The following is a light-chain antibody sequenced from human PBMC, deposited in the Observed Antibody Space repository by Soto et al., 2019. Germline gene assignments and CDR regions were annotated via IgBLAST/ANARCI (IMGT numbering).Light chain of an antibody. V-gene: IGKV3-20*01. CDR3: QQFGSSPLT. J-gene: IGKJ4*01. Sequence: EIVLTQSPGTPSLSPGERATLSCRASQSVSSNYLAWYQQKPGQAPRLLIYGASSRATGIPDRFSGSGSGTDFTLTISRLEPEDFAFYYCQQFGSSPLTFGGGTKVEIK. CDR1: QSVSSNY. CDR2: GAS.